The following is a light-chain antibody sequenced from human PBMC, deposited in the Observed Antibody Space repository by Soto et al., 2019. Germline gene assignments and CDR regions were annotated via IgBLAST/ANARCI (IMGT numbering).Light chain of an antibody. V-gene: IGKV1-5*01. J-gene: IGKJ1*01. CDR3: QQYNSYWWT. Sequence: DIQMTQSPSTLSASVGDRVTITCRASQSISSWLAWYQQKPGKAPKLLIYASSSSESWVQSRFRGSGSGTEFTLTISSLQPDDFAHSYCQQYNSYWWTFGQGTKVEIK. CDR1: QSISSW. CDR2: ASS.